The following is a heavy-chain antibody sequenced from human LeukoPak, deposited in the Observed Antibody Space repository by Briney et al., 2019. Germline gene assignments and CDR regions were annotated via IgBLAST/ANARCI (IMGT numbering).Heavy chain of an antibody. D-gene: IGHD6-6*01. V-gene: IGHV4-39*07. Sequence: SETLSLTCTVSGGSISSSSYYWGWIRQPPGKGLEWIGSIYYSGSTYYNPSLKSRVTISVDTSKSQFSLKLSSVTAADTAVYYCARGSIAARHDYFDYWGQGTLVTVCS. CDR1: GGSISSSSYY. J-gene: IGHJ4*02. CDR2: IYYSGST. CDR3: ARGSIAARHDYFDY.